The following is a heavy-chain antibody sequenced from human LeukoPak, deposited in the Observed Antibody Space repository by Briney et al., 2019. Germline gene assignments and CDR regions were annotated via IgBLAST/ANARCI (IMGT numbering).Heavy chain of an antibody. CDR1: GFTFSSYA. Sequence: GGSPRLSCAASGFTFSSYAMHWVRQAPGKGLEWVAVITYDGNNKYYADSVKDRFTLSRDTSKNTLYLQMNSLRTEDTATYYCARGYGSASVDYWGQGTPVTVSS. CDR3: ARGYGSASVDY. CDR2: ITYDGNNK. D-gene: IGHD6-6*01. J-gene: IGHJ4*02. V-gene: IGHV3-30-3*01.